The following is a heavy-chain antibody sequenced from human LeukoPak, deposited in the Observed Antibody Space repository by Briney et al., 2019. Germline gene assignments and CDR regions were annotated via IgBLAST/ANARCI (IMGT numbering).Heavy chain of an antibody. Sequence: SETLSLTCTVSGGSISSYYWIWLPQPPGKGLEWSGYIYYSGSTNYNPSLKSRVTISVDTSKNQFSLKLSSVTAADAAVYYCARAGQQQLDPWGQGTLVTVSS. J-gene: IGHJ5*02. CDR2: IYYSGST. V-gene: IGHV4-59*01. D-gene: IGHD6-13*01. CDR1: GGSISSYY. CDR3: ARAGQQQLDP.